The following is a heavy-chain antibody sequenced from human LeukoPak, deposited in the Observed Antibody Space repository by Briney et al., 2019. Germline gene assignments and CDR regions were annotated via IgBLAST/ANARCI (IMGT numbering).Heavy chain of an antibody. CDR1: GDSISSSPYY. CDR3: ARNGFVRDGSCY. V-gene: IGHV4-39*01. Sequence: KPSETLSLTCTVSGDSISSSPYYWGWIRQPPGKGLEWIATMYYNGNTHYNPSLKSRVTISADTSKNQFSLKLSSVIAADTAVYYCARNGFVRDGSCYWGQGTLVTVSS. D-gene: IGHD2-15*01. CDR2: MYYNGNT. J-gene: IGHJ4*02.